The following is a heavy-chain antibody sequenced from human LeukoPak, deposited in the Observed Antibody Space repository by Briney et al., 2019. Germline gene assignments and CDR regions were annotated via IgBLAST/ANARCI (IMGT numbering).Heavy chain of an antibody. J-gene: IGHJ4*02. Sequence: GGSLRLSCAASGFTFRNAWISWVRQAPGKGLEWVGRIKSKTDGGTTDYAAPVKGRFTISRDDSKNTLYLQMNSLKTEDTAVYYCTTDPYFDWLDYWGQGTLVTVSS. CDR3: TTDPYFDWLDY. D-gene: IGHD3-9*01. V-gene: IGHV3-15*01. CDR1: GFTFRNAW. CDR2: IKSKTDGGTT.